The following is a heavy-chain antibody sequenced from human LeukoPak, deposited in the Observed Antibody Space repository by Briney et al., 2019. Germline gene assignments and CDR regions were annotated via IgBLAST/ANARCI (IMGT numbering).Heavy chain of an antibody. V-gene: IGHV3-48*04. D-gene: IGHD1-26*01. CDR3: ARQETSSYNGAFDI. CDR1: GFTFSSYS. CDR2: ISSSSSTI. J-gene: IGHJ3*02. Sequence: PGGSLRLSCAASGFTFSSYSMNWVRQAPGKGLEWVSYISSSSSTIYYADSVKGRFTISRDNAKNSLYLQMNSLRVDDTAVYHCARQETSSYNGAFDIWGQGTMVTVSS.